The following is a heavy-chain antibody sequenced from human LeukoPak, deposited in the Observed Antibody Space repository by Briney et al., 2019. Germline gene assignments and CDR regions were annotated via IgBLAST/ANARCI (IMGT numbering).Heavy chain of an antibody. D-gene: IGHD6-19*01. CDR2: IYYPMTT. CDR1: GGSISSSTYY. V-gene: IGHV4-39*01. Sequence: PSETLSLTCTVSGGSISSSTYYWAWIRQPPGEGLEWIGSIYYPMTTFYNPSLKSRVTISVNTSKNQFSLQGNSVTAADTAIYYCARRVRVAAVDYWGEGTLVTVSS. J-gene: IGHJ4*02. CDR3: ARRVRVAAVDY.